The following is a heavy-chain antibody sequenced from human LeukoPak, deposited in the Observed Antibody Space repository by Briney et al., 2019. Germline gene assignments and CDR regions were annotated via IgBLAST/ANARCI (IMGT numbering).Heavy chain of an antibody. Sequence: GGSLRLSCAASGFTVSSNYMSWVRQAPGKGLEWVSVIYSGGSTYYTDSVKGRFTISRDNSKNTLSLQMNNLRVEDTAVYYCARVMTAITNWFDPWGQGTLVTVSS. D-gene: IGHD2-21*02. CDR2: IYSGGST. V-gene: IGHV3-66*01. J-gene: IGHJ5*02. CDR1: GFTVSSNY. CDR3: ARVMTAITNWFDP.